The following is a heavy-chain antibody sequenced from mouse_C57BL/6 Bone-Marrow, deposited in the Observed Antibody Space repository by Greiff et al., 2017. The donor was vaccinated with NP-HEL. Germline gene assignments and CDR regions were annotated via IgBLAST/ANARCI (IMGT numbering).Heavy chain of an antibody. CDR1: GYAFSSSW. J-gene: IGHJ4*01. D-gene: IGHD1-1*01. CDR2: IYPGDGDT. Sequence: VQLKESGPELVKPGASVKISCKASGYAFSSSWMNWVKQRPGKGLEWIGRIYPGDGDTNYNGKFKGKATLTADKSSSTAYMQLSSLTSEDSAVYFCARWYYGSVYAMDYWGQGTSVTVSS. CDR3: ARWYYGSVYAMDY. V-gene: IGHV1-82*01.